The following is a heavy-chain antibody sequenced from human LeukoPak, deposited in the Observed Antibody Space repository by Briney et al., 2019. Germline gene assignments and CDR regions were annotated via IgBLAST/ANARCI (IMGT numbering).Heavy chain of an antibody. D-gene: IGHD3-22*01. CDR1: GGTFSSYA. CDR2: IIPIFGAA. CDR3: ARGFYYDSSGYNYGGFDI. Sequence: SVKVSCKASGGTFSSYAISWVRQAPGQGLEWMGRIIPIFGAANYAQRFQGRVSITTDESTSTAYMELSRLRSEDTAVYYCARGFYYDSSGYNYGGFDIWGQGTMVTVSS. J-gene: IGHJ3*02. V-gene: IGHV1-69*05.